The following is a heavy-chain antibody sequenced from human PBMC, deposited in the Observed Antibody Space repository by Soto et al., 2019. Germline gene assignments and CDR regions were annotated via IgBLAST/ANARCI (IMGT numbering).Heavy chain of an antibody. CDR2: ISAYNGNT. CDR1: GYTFTSYG. D-gene: IGHD2-8*01. Sequence: QVQLVQSGAEVKKPGASVKVSCKASGYTFTSYGISWVRQAPGQGLEWMGWISAYNGNTNYAQQLQGRVTMTTDTYTSTAYMELRSLRSDDTAVYYGARDRGILYHRHYDMDVWGQGTTVTVSS. V-gene: IGHV1-18*01. J-gene: IGHJ6*02. CDR3: ARDRGILYHRHYDMDV.